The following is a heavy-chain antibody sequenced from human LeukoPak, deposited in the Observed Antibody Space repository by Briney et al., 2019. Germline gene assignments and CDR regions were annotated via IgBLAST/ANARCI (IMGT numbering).Heavy chain of an antibody. D-gene: IGHD1-26*01. Sequence: GGSLRLSCAAYGFTFRSFDIHWVRRAAGKGLEWVSGIGASGDTYYPGSVKGRFTISRENAKNSLYLQMNSLRAGDTAVYYCVRGGSYYYFDYWGQGTLVIVSS. CDR1: GFTFRSFD. J-gene: IGHJ4*02. CDR2: IGASGDT. V-gene: IGHV3-13*04. CDR3: VRGGSYYYFDY.